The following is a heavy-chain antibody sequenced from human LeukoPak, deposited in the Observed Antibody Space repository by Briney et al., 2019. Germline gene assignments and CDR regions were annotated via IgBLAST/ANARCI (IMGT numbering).Heavy chain of an antibody. CDR3: AGGDKFSFDY. V-gene: IGHV4-59*12. CDR1: GGSISSYY. Sequence: SETLSLTCPVSGGSISSYYWSWIRQPPGKGLEWIGYIYYSGSTNYNPSLKSRVIMSVATSKNQFSLNLTSVTAADTAVYYCAGGDKFSFDYWGQGTLVTVSS. D-gene: IGHD5-24*01. CDR2: IYYSGST. J-gene: IGHJ4*02.